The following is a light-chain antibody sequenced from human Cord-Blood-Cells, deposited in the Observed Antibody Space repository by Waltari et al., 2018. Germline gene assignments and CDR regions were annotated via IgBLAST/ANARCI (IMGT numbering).Light chain of an antibody. V-gene: IGKV3-20*01. CDR2: GAS. CDR3: QQYGSSPRTLT. CDR1: QSVSSSY. Sequence: PGTLSLSPGERATLSCRASQSVSSSYLAWYQQKPGQAPRLLIYGASSRATGIPDRFSGSGSGTDFTLTISRLEPEDFAVYYCQQYGSSPRTLTFGGGTKVEIK. J-gene: IGKJ4*01.